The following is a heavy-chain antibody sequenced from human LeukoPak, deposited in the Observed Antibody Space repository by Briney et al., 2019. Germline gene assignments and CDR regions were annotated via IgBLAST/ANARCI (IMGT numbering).Heavy chain of an antibody. CDR3: ARDRVDLHAFDI. V-gene: IGHV1-46*01. Sequence: ASVKASCKASGYTFTSYYMHWVRQAPGQGLEWMGIINPSGGSTSYAQKFQGRVTMTRDTSTSTVYMELSSLRSEDTAVYYCARDRVDLHAFDIWGQGTMVTVSS. CDR2: INPSGGST. J-gene: IGHJ3*02. D-gene: IGHD3-9*01. CDR1: GYTFTSYY.